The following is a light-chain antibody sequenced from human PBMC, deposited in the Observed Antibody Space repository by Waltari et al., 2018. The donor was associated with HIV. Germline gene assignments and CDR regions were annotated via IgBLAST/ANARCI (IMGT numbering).Light chain of an antibody. V-gene: IGLV1-40*01. CDR2: GSG. J-gene: IGLJ1*01. Sequence: QSVLTQPPSVSGAPGQRVTISCTGRSSTTGAGSDVHSYQQLPATAPKLLLYGSGNRPSGVPDRFSGSRSGSSASLAITGLQADDEADYYCQSFDSSLSGYVFGIGTKVTVL. CDR3: QSFDSSLSGYV. CDR1: SSTTGAGSD.